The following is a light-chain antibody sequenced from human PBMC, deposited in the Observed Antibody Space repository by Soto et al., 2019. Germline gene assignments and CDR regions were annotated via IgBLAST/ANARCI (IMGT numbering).Light chain of an antibody. J-gene: IGKJ1*01. CDR3: LQRFTSPLT. CDR2: WAS. V-gene: IGKV4-1*01. Sequence: DIVMTQSPDSLAVSLGERATIDCKSSQSVLHSSNNYNYLAWYQQKPGQPPKLLIYWASTRESGVPDRFSGSGSGTDFTLTISSLQAEDVAVYYCLQRFTSPLTFGQGTKVEIK. CDR1: QSVLHSSNNYNY.